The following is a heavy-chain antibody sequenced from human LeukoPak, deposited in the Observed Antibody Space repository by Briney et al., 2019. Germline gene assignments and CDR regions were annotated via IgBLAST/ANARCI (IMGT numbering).Heavy chain of an antibody. V-gene: IGHV3-23*01. CDR2: ISGSGGST. D-gene: IGHD3-22*01. CDR3: AKVEYYDSSGTKFDY. J-gene: IGHJ4*02. Sequence: GGSLRLSCAASGFTFSSYAMSWVRQAPGKGLEWVSAISGSGGSTYYADSVKGRFTISRDNSKNTLYLQMNSLRAEDTAVYYCAKVEYYDSSGTKFDYWGQGTLVTVSS. CDR1: GFTFSSYA.